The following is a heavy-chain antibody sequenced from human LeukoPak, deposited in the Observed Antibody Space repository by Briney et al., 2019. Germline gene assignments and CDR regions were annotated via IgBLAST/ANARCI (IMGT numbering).Heavy chain of an antibody. CDR2: INHSGST. CDR1: GGSFSGYY. J-gene: IGHJ4*02. D-gene: IGHD3-9*01. CDR3: ARFEVRYYDILTGYYGGAVFDY. V-gene: IGHV4-34*01. Sequence: SETLSLTCAVYGGSFSGYYWSWIRQPPGKGLEWIGEINHSGSTNYNPSLKSRVTISVDTSKNQFSLKLSSVTAADTAVYYCARFEVRYYDILTGYYGGAVFDYWGQGTLVTVSS.